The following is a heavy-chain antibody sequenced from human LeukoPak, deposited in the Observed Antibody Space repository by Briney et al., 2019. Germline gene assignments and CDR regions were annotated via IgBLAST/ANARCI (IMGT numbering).Heavy chain of an antibody. J-gene: IGHJ4*02. CDR3: AKDQGYSYGYHYFDY. V-gene: IGHV3-48*03. CDR2: ISSSGRSM. CDR1: GFTFSSFE. D-gene: IGHD5-18*01. Sequence: GGSLRLSCAASGFTFSSFEMNWVRQAPGKGLEWVSYISSSGRSMYHADSLKGRFTISRDNSKNTLYLQMNSLRAEDTAVYYCAKDQGYSYGYHYFDYWGQGTLVTVSS.